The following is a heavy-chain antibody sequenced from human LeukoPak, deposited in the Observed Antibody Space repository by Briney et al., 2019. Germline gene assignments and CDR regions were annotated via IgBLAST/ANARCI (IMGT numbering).Heavy chain of an antibody. Sequence: PGGSLRLSCAASGFTFSSYSMNWVRQAPGKGLEWVSPISSSSSYIYYADSVKGRFTISRDNAKNSLYLQMNSLRAEDTAVYYCARRGYSYGYGGYYFDYWGQGTLVTVSS. CDR2: ISSSSSYI. CDR1: GFTFSSYS. D-gene: IGHD5-18*01. CDR3: ARRGYSYGYGGYYFDY. J-gene: IGHJ4*02. V-gene: IGHV3-21*01.